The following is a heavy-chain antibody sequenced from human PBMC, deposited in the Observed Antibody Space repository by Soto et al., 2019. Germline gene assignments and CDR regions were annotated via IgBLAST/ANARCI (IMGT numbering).Heavy chain of an antibody. D-gene: IGHD2-15*01. CDR2: ISAYTGNT. CDR1: GYTFTIYA. J-gene: IGHJ4*02. Sequence: ASVKVSCKASGYTFTIYAMHWVRQAPGQGLEWMGWISAYTGNTDYAQKLQGSVTMTTDTSTSTAYMELRSLRSDDTAVYYCARLFCSGGNCPFDSWGQGTLVTVSS. V-gene: IGHV1-18*01. CDR3: ARLFCSGGNCPFDS.